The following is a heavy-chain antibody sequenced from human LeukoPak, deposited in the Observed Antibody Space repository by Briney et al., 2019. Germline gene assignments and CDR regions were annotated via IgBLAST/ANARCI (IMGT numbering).Heavy chain of an antibody. V-gene: IGHV4-59*01. CDR2: IYDSGST. CDR3: AALYTYYYDSSGYYNDFDY. Sequence: PSETLSLTCTVSGGSISSYYWTWIRQPPGKGLEWIGYIYDSGSTNYNPSLKSRVTISVDTSKNQFSLKLSSVTAADTAVYYCAALYTYYYDSSGYYNDFDYWGQGTLVTVSS. J-gene: IGHJ4*02. CDR1: GGSISSYY. D-gene: IGHD3-22*01.